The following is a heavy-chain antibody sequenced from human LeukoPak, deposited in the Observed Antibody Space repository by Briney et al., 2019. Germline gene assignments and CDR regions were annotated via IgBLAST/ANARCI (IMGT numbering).Heavy chain of an antibody. J-gene: IGHJ4*02. CDR2: ISSSSSYI. V-gene: IGHV3-21*01. Sequence: GGSLRLSCAASGFTFSSYRMNWVRQAPGKGLEWVSSISSSSSYIYYADSVKGRFTISRDNAKNSLYLQMNSLRAEDTAVYYCARRNCSGGSCYFDYWGQGTLVTVSS. CDR3: ARRNCSGGSCYFDY. D-gene: IGHD2-15*01. CDR1: GFTFSSYR.